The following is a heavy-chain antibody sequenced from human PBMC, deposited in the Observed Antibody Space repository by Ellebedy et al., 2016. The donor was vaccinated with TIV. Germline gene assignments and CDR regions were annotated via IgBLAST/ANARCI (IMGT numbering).Heavy chain of an antibody. Sequence: GESLKISCAASGFTFSRYWMSWVRQAPGKGLEWVANIKEDGSEKYYVDSVKGRFTISRDNVKDSLYLQMSSLRAEDTAFYFCARDYLALRYFDWQNNYYFDLWGRGTLVTVSS. CDR3: ARDYLALRYFDWQNNYYFDL. J-gene: IGHJ2*01. CDR1: GFTFSRYW. CDR2: IKEDGSEK. V-gene: IGHV3-7*01. D-gene: IGHD3-9*01.